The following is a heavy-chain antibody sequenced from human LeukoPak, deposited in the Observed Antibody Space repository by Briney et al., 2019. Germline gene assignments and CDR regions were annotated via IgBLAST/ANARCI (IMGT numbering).Heavy chain of an antibody. CDR3: ARARLVAAAHYYYYGMDV. J-gene: IGHJ6*02. CDR1: GYTFTGYY. D-gene: IGHD6-13*01. CDR2: INPNSGGT. V-gene: IGHV1-2*02. Sequence: ASVKVSCKASGYTFTGYYMHWVRQAPGQGLEWMGWINPNSGGTNYAQKFQGRVTMTRDTSISTAYMELSRLRSDDTAVYYCARARLVAAAHYYYYGMDVWGQGTTVTVSS.